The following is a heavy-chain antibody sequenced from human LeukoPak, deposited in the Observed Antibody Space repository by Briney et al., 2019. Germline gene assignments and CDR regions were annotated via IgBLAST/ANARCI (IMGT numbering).Heavy chain of an antibody. V-gene: IGHV4-38-2*02. CDR1: DYSISSGYY. J-gene: IGHJ4*02. Sequence: SETLSLTCAVSDYSISSGYYWGWIRQPPGKGLEWIGSIYHSGSTYYNPSLKSRVTISVDTSKNQLSLKLSPVTAADTAVYYCAREPSRGFGELSLPFDYWGQGTLVTVSS. CDR3: AREPSRGFGELSLPFDY. CDR2: IYHSGST. D-gene: IGHD3-10*01.